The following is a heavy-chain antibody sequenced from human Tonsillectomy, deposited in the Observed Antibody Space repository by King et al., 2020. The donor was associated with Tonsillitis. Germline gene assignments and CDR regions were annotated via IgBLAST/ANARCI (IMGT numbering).Heavy chain of an antibody. Sequence: QLVQSGAEVKKPXASVXVXCKASXYTFTSYGXSWVRQAPGQGXEWMGWISAYNGNTNYAQKLQXRVXMTXXTSXSXXXMEMRSLSSDDTAVYLCAREXXXXXXFXPXGXGXLVTXSS. V-gene: IGHV1-18*04. J-gene: IGHJ5*02. CDR1: XYTFTSYG. CDR2: ISAYNGNT. CDR3: AREXXXXXXFXP.